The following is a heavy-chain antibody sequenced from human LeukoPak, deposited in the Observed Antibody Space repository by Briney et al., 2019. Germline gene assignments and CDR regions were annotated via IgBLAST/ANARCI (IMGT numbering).Heavy chain of an antibody. CDR1: GGTFSSYA. J-gene: IGHJ4*02. D-gene: IGHD1-26*01. V-gene: IGHV1-69*13. CDR2: IIPIFGTA. Sequence: ASVKVSCKASGGTFSSYAISWVRQVPGQGLEWMGGIIPIFGTANYAQKFQGRVTITADESTSTAYMELSSLRSEDTAVYYCASSPFPYSAPGLFDYWGQGTLVTVSS. CDR3: ASSPFPYSAPGLFDY.